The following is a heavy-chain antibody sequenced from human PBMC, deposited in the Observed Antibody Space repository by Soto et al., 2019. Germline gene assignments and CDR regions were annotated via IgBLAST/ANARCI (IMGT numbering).Heavy chain of an antibody. CDR2: ISYDGGHK. CDR1: EFTFRSYA. J-gene: IGHJ6*02. D-gene: IGHD4-4*01. V-gene: IGHV3-30-3*01. Sequence: GGALRLSCNASEFTFRSYAIHWVRQAPGRGLEWVAGISYDGGHKFYGDSVRGRFTISRDSSKTTVFLQMNSLRPEDTAAYYCARVKTDYSNPRGPFFFYGMDVWGQGTTVPVSS. CDR3: ARVKTDYSNPRGPFFFYGMDV.